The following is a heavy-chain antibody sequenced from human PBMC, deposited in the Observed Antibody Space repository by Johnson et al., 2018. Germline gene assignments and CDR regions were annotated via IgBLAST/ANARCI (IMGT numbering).Heavy chain of an antibody. CDR2: ISYDGSNK. CDR3: EGAFDI. V-gene: IGHV3-30*03. CDR1: GFTFSSYG. J-gene: IGHJ3*02. Sequence: QVQLVESGGGVVQPGRSLRLSCAASGFTFSSYGMHWVRQAPGKGLEWVAVISYDGSNKYYADSVKGRFTISRDNSKNTLYLKRNSLRAEDRAVYYCEGAFDIWGQGTMVTVSS.